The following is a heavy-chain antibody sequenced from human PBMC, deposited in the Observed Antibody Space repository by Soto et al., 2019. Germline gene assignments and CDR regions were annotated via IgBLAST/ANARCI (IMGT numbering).Heavy chain of an antibody. CDR2: IWYDGSNK. CDR1: GFTFSSYG. J-gene: IGHJ3*01. CDR3: ASDPVHRSSWSSLDAAFDL. D-gene: IGHD6-13*01. V-gene: IGHV3-33*01. Sequence: GGSLRLSCAASGFTFSSYGMHWVRQAPGKGLEWVAVIWYDGSNKYYADSVKGRFTISRDNSKNTLYLQMNSLRAEDTAVYYCASDPVHRSSWSSLDAAFDLWGQATMVT.